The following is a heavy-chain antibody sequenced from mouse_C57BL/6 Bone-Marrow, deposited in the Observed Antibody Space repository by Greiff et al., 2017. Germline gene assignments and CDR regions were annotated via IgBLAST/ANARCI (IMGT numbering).Heavy chain of an antibody. CDR1: GYTFTGYW. CDR2: ILPGSGST. D-gene: IGHD1-1*01. CDR3: ARDGSSKYYYAMDY. V-gene: IGHV1-9*01. Sequence: QVQLQQSGAELMKPGASVKLSCKATGYTFTGYWIEWVKQRPGHGLEWIGEILPGSGSTTYNEKFKGKATFTADPSSTTAYMQLSSLTTEDTAIYYCARDGSSKYYYAMDYWGQGTSVTVSS. J-gene: IGHJ4*01.